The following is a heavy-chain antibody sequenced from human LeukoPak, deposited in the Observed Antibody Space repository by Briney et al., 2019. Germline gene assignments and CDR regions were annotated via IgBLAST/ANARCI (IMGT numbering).Heavy chain of an antibody. CDR1: GFTISSYA. J-gene: IGHJ4*02. V-gene: IGHV3-23*01. CDR2: ISGSGGFT. CDR3: AKGGSSWSEIDY. Sequence: GGSLRLSCAASGFTISSYAMSWVRQAPGKGLEWVSGISGSGGFTYYADSVKGRFTISRDNSKNTLYLQMNSLRGDDTAVYYCAKGGSSWSEIDYWGQGSLVTVSS. D-gene: IGHD6-13*01.